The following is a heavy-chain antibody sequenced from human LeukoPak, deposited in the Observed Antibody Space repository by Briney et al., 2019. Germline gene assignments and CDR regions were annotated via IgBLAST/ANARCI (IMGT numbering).Heavy chain of an antibody. CDR3: AKDISATFNYMDV. CDR2: ISWNNGSI. J-gene: IGHJ6*03. D-gene: IGHD3-16*01. V-gene: IGHV3-9*01. CDR1: GFTFDDYA. Sequence: GGSLRLSCAASGFTFDDYAMHWVRQAPGKGLEWVSGISWNNGSIGYADSVKGRFTISRDNAKNSLYLQMNSLRAEDTALYYCAKDISATFNYMDVWGKGTTVTVSS.